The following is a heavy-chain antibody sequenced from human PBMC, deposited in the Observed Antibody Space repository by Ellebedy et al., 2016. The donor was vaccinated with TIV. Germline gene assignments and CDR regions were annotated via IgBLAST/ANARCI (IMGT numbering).Heavy chain of an antibody. CDR1: GFSVRASY. Sequence: GESLKISCVASGFSVRASYMYWVRQAPGEGLEYVSTISTNGVTAYYADSVRARFIISRDNSRNSVYVQMSSLRAEDTAVYYCARGRGSGWYMYPIDYWGHGTVVTVSS. CDR2: ISTNGVTA. J-gene: IGHJ4*01. CDR3: ARGRGSGWYMYPIDY. D-gene: IGHD6-19*01. V-gene: IGHV3-64*05.